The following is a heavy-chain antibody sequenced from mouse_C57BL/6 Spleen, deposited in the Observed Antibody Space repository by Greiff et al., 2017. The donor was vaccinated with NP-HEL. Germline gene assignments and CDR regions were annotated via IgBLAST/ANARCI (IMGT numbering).Heavy chain of an antibody. J-gene: IGHJ1*03. CDR1: GYTFTSYW. CDR3: ARDDYGSTHWYFDV. V-gene: IGHV1-50*01. D-gene: IGHD1-1*01. CDR2: IDPSDSYT. Sequence: QVQLKQPGAELVKPGASVKLSCKASGYTFTSYWMQWVKQRPGQGLEWIGEIDPSDSYTNYNQKFKGKATLTVDTSSSTAYMQLSSLTSEDSAVYYCARDDYGSTHWYFDVWGTGTTVTVSS.